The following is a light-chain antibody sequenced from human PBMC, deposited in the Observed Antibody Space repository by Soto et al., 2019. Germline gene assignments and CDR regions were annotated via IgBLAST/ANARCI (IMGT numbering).Light chain of an antibody. Sequence: DIQLTQSPSFLSASVGDRVTITCRASQDISSYLAWYQQRPGKVPRFLTHSASNLQSGVPSRFSATGSGTTFTHTISSLQPEDIATYYCQQPNRFPRTFGQGTKVQV. J-gene: IGKJ1*01. CDR1: QDISSY. CDR3: QQPNRFPRT. CDR2: SAS. V-gene: IGKV1-9*01.